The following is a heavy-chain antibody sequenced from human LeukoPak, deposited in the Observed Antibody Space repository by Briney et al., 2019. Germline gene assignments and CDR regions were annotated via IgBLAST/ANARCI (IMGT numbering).Heavy chain of an antibody. J-gene: IGHJ4*02. Sequence: ASVKVSCKAPGYTFTSYAMHWVRQAPGQRLEWMGWINAGNGNTKYSQKFQGRVTITRDTSASTAYMELSSLRSGDTAVYYCARDGTGTTFDYWGQGTLVTVSS. CDR2: INAGNGNT. CDR1: GYTFTSYA. CDR3: ARDGTGTTFDY. V-gene: IGHV1-3*01. D-gene: IGHD1-7*01.